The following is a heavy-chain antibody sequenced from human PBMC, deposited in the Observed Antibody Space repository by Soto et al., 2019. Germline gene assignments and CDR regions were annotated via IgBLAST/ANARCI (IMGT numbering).Heavy chain of an antibody. D-gene: IGHD2-21*02. CDR1: GASITGTSY. CDR2: FSLSGTT. Sequence: SETLSLTCTVSGASITGTSYWSWIRQSAGKGLEWIGRFSLSGTTNYNPSLRSRVTMSADVSKNQFSLRLTSVTAADTALYYCARGVTPPGAPAWYYFDSWGQGTLVTVSS. J-gene: IGHJ4*02. CDR3: ARGVTPPGAPAWYYFDS. V-gene: IGHV4-4*07.